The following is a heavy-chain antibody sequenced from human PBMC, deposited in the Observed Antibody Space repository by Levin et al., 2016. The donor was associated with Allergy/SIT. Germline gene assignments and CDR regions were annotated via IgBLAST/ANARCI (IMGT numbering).Heavy chain of an antibody. D-gene: IGHD2-2*01. CDR3: ARRSFCSTSSCPGSLDC. Sequence: RQAPGKGLEWIGYVYSSGSTNYHPSLKSRVTISIDASKNQFSLKLNSMTAADTAMYYCARRSFCSTSSCPGSLDCWGQGTLVTVSS. J-gene: IGHJ4*02. CDR2: VYSSGST. V-gene: IGHV4-59*08.